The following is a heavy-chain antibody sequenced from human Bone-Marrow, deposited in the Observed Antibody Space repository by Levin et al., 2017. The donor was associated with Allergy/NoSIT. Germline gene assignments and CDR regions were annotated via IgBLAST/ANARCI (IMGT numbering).Heavy chain of an antibody. CDR3: AKDWSSGWFAYYYSGMDV. CDR1: GFTFSSYG. V-gene: IGHV3-30*18. Sequence: RPGGSLRLSCAASGFTFSSYGMHWVRQAPGKGLEWVAVISYDGSNKYYADSVKGRFTISRDNSKNTLYLQMNSLRAEDTAVYYCAKDWSSGWFAYYYSGMDVSGHGTTVTVSS. CDR2: ISYDGSNK. D-gene: IGHD6-19*01. J-gene: IGHJ6*02.